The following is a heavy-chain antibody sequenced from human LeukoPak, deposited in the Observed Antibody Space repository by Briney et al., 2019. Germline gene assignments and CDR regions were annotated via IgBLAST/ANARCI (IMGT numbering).Heavy chain of an antibody. CDR1: GYTFTSYY. Sequence: ASVKVSCKASGYTFTSYYMHWVRQAPGQGLEWMGILNPSGGSTRCAQKFQGRVAMTRDMSTSTVYMELSSLRSEDTAVYYCARRAVAGIFNAFDIWGQGTMVTVSS. D-gene: IGHD6-19*01. J-gene: IGHJ3*02. V-gene: IGHV1-46*01. CDR2: LNPSGGST. CDR3: ARRAVAGIFNAFDI.